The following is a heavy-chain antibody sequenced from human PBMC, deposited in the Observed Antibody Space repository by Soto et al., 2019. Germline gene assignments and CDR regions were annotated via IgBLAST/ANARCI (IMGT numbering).Heavy chain of an antibody. CDR3: AKAGLLSYYYYYYYMDV. Sequence: GGSLRLSCAASGFTFSSYAMSWVRQAPGKGLEWVSAISGSGGSTYYADSVKGRFTISRDNSKNTLYLQMNSLRAEDTAVYYCAKAGLLSYYYYYYYMDVWGKWTTVTVSS. CDR1: GFTFSSYA. V-gene: IGHV3-23*01. CDR2: ISGSGGST. J-gene: IGHJ6*03.